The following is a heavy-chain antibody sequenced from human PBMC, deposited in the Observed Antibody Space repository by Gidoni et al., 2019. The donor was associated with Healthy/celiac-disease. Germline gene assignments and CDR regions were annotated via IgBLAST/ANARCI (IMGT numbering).Heavy chain of an antibody. Sequence: EVKKPGSAVKVAGKAAGGTGSSYAISWVRQAPGQGREWMGGIIPIFGTANYAQKFQGRVTITADESTSTAYMELSSLRSADTAVYYCARKLYYYDRRGSVYLGQGPLVPFSS. V-gene: IGHV1-69*01. D-gene: IGHD3-22*01. J-gene: IGHJ4*02. CDR3: ARKLYYYDRRGSVY. CDR2: IIPIFGTA. CDR1: GGTGSSYA.